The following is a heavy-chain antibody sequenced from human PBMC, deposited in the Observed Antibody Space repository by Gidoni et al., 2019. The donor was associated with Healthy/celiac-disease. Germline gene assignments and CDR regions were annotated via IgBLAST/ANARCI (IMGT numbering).Heavy chain of an antibody. Sequence: QVQLVESGGGVVQPGRSLRLSCAASGFTFSSDGIHCVRQAPGKGLEWVAVISYDGSNKYYADSVKGRFTISRDNSKNTLYLQMNSLRAEDTAVYYCAKEKAAAGLFDYWGQGTLVTVSS. V-gene: IGHV3-30*18. CDR2: ISYDGSNK. CDR1: GFTFSSDG. J-gene: IGHJ4*02. D-gene: IGHD6-13*01. CDR3: AKEKAAAGLFDY.